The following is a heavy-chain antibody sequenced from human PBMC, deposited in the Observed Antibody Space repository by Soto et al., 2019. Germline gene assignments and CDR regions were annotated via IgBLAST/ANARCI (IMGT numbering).Heavy chain of an antibody. J-gene: IGHJ4*02. CDR1: GFTFSSYT. CDR2: INVGGGST. D-gene: IGHD2-15*01. V-gene: IGHV3-23*01. CDR3: ARAKVGSGGSCYCDY. Sequence: EVQLLEAGGDLIQPGGSLRLSCAASGFTFSSYTMTWVRQAPGKGLEWVSAINVGGGSTYYADSVKGRFTISRDNSKDTLYLQMNGLRAYDTAVDFCARAKVGSGGSCYCDYCGQGTLVPVSS.